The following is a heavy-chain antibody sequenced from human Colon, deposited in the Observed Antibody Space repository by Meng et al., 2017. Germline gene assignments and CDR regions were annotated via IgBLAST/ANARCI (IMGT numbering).Heavy chain of an antibody. Sequence: VETGPGEKNAWASVNISCKASGYALRTHSIHWVRQAPGQRLEWMGWINTDNGDTRYSQDFQGRVTITRNTSASTTDVELSSLRSEDTALYYCARDRYYGSGAYNYFDYWGQGTLVTVSS. J-gene: IGHJ4*02. CDR3: ARDRYYGSGAYNYFDY. V-gene: IGHV1-3*05. CDR1: GYALRTHS. D-gene: IGHD3-10*01. CDR2: INTDNGDT.